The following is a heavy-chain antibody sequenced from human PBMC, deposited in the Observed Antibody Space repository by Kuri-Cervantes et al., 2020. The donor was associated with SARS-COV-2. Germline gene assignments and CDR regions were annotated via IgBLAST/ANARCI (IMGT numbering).Heavy chain of an antibody. V-gene: IGHV3-53*01. Sequence: GESLKISCAASGFTVSSNYMSWVRQAPGKGLEWVSAISGSGGSTYYADSVKGRFTISRDNSKNTLYLQMNSLRAEDTAVYYCARDRGFGDFDYWGQGTLVTVSS. CDR3: ARDRGFGDFDY. CDR1: GFTVSSNY. CDR2: ISGSGGST. D-gene: IGHD3-3*01. J-gene: IGHJ4*02.